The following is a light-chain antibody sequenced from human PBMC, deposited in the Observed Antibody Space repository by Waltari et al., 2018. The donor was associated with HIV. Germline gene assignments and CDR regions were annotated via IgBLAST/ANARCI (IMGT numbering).Light chain of an antibody. CDR2: DVS. V-gene: IGLV2-11*01. Sequence: QSALTQPRSVSGSPGQSVTIPCPGTSSDVADYNYVSWYQQHPGKAPKVMIYDVSKRPSGVPDRFSGSKSGNTASLTISGLQGEDEADYYCCSYAGIYSYVFGTGTKVTVL. CDR1: SSDVADYNY. J-gene: IGLJ1*01. CDR3: CSYAGIYSYV.